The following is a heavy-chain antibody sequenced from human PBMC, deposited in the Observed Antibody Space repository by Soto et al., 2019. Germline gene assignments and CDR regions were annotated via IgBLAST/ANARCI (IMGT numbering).Heavy chain of an antibody. J-gene: IGHJ6*02. CDR1: GFTFSHYA. D-gene: IGHD3-16*01. CDR3: AKDDSAGGSYFYGMDV. Sequence: QVQLVESGGGVVQPGRSLRLSCVASGFTFSHYAIHWVRQAPGKGLEWVAVISYDGDNKYYADSVKGRFTISRDNTKYTLNLQMNSLRTEDTAVYYCAKDDSAGGSYFYGMDVWGQGTTVTVSS. CDR2: ISYDGDNK. V-gene: IGHV3-30-3*01.